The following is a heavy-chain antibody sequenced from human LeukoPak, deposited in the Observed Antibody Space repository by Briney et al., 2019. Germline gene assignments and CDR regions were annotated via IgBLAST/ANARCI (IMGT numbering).Heavy chain of an antibody. CDR1: GYTFTSYD. CDR2: MNPNSGNT. Sequence: ASVKVSCKASGYTFTSYDINWVRQATGQGLEWMGWMNPNSGNTGYAQKFQGRVTITRNTSISTAYMELSSLRSEDTAVYYCARDLGYCSNGVCYTVLDYWGQGTLVTVSS. J-gene: IGHJ4*02. CDR3: ARDLGYCSNGVCYTVLDY. D-gene: IGHD2-8*01. V-gene: IGHV1-8*03.